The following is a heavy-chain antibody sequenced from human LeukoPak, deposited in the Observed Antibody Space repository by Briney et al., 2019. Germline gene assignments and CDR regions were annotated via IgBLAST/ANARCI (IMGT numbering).Heavy chain of an antibody. V-gene: IGHV3-30*18. J-gene: IGHJ5*02. Sequence: GGSLRLSCAASGFTFSSYGMHWVRQAPGKGLEWVAVISYDGSNKYYADSVKGRFTISRDDSKNTLYLQMNSLRAEDTAVYYCAKGPWFDPWGQGTLVTVSS. CDR2: ISYDGSNK. CDR3: AKGPWFDP. CDR1: GFTFSSYG.